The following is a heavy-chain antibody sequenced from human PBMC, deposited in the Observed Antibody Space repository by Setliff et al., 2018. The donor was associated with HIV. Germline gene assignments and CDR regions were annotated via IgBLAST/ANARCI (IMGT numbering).Heavy chain of an antibody. Sequence: GGSLRLSCAASGFTFSSYAMHWVRQVPGKGPECVAVISADGSTKHYGDSVKGRFTISRDNSKNTLYLEVSSLRAEDTAVYYCVRDDTNGPNSLDPWGQGTLVTVSS. D-gene: IGHD2-8*01. V-gene: IGHV3-30*04. J-gene: IGHJ5*02. CDR3: VRDDTNGPNSLDP. CDR1: GFTFSSYA. CDR2: ISADGSTK.